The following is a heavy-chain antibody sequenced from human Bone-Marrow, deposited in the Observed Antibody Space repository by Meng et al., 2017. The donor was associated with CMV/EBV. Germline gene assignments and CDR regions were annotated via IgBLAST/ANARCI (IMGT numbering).Heavy chain of an antibody. CDR1: GFTFSSYW. CDR2: IWYDGSNK. J-gene: IGHJ6*02. V-gene: IGHV3-33*06. D-gene: IGHD3-16*01. CDR3: AKDLGGRDGYGMDV. Sequence: GGSLRLSCAASGFTFSSYWMSWVRQAPGKGLEWVAVIWYDGSNKYYADSVKGRFTISRDNSKNTLYLQMNSLRAEDTAVYYCAKDLGGRDGYGMDVWGQGTTVTVSS.